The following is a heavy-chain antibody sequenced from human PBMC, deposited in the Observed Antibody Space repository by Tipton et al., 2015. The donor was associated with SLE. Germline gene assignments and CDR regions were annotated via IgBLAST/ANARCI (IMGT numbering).Heavy chain of an antibody. CDR3: ARHAPMTTVTTFWYFDL. J-gene: IGHJ2*01. D-gene: IGHD4-17*01. Sequence: TLSLTCTVSGGSISSYYWSWIRQPAGKGLEWIGRIDTSGDTKYSPSLKSRVTTSVDTSKNQFSLKLSSVTAADTAVYYCARHAPMTTVTTFWYFDLWGRGTLVTVSS. CDR2: IDTSGDT. V-gene: IGHV4-4*07. CDR1: GGSISSYY.